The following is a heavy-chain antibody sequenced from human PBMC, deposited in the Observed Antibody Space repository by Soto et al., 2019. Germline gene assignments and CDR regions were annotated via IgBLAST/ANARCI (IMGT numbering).Heavy chain of an antibody. CDR2: IAYSGDT. D-gene: IGHD3-9*01. CDR3: ARDFDRSSIAP. J-gene: IGHJ5*02. Sequence: QVHLQQSGPGLVKASETLSLTCAVSGGSIISADSYWFWIRKHPGKGLEWIGYIAYSGDTYYNPSLRRRVTISADTSENKFALTLKSVTAANTAVYFCARDFDRSSIAPWGQGTSVTVSS. V-gene: IGHV4-31*11. CDR1: GGSIISADSY.